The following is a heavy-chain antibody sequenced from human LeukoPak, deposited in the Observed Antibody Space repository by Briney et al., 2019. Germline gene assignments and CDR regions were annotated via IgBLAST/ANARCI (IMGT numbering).Heavy chain of an antibody. D-gene: IGHD6-13*01. J-gene: IGHJ5*02. Sequence: SETLSLTCTVSGGSISSYYWSWIRQPAGKGLEWIGRIYTSGSTNYNPSLKSRVTISVDTSKNQFSLKLSSVTAADTAVYYCARGVTVAAAGIWDWFDPWGQGTLVTVSS. CDR3: ARGVTVAAAGIWDWFDP. CDR1: GGSISSYY. CDR2: IYTSGST. V-gene: IGHV4-4*07.